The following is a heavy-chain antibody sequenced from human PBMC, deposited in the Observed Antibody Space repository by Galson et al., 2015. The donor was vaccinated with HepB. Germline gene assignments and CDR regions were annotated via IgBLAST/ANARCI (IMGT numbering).Heavy chain of an antibody. Sequence: SLRLSCAASGFTFSSYAMHWVRQAPGKGLEWVAVISYDGSNKYYRDSVKGRFTISRDNSKNTVYLQMNSLRAEDTAVFYCARDFGGGYDHYYYGMDVWGQGTTVTVPS. V-gene: IGHV3-30*04. D-gene: IGHD5-12*01. CDR2: ISYDGSNK. CDR3: ARDFGGGYDHYYYGMDV. CDR1: GFTFSSYA. J-gene: IGHJ6*02.